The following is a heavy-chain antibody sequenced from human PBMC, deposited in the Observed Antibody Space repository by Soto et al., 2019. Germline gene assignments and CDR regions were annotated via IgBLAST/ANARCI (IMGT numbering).Heavy chain of an antibody. D-gene: IGHD3-3*01. CDR1: GFTFSSYW. CDR2: IKQDGSEK. CDR3: ARDLITIFPYYYYGMDV. V-gene: IGHV3-7*05. J-gene: IGHJ6*02. Sequence: GGSLRLSCAASGFTFSSYWMSWVRQAPGKGLEWVANIKQDGSEKYYVDSVKGRFTISRDNAKNSLYLQMNSLRAEDTAVYYCARDLITIFPYYYYGMDVWGQGTTVTVSS.